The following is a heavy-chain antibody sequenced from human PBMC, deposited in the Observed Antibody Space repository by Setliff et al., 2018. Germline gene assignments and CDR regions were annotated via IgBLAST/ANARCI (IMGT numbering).Heavy chain of an antibody. CDR1: GGSISSGDYY. J-gene: IGHJ4*02. CDR2: IYSSGST. D-gene: IGHD5-12*01. CDR3: ARDGGYDYYFDY. V-gene: IGHV4-30-4*08. Sequence: PSETLSLTCTVSGGSISSGDYYWSWIRQPPGKGLEWIGYIYSSGSTYYNPSLKSRVTISVDTSKNQFSLKLSSVTAADTAVYYCARDGGYDYYFDYWGQGTLVTVSS.